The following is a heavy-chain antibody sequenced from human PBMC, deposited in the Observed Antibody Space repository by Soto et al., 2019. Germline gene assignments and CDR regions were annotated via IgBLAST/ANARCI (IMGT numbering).Heavy chain of an antibody. J-gene: IGHJ6*02. CDR3: ATGGHNDGYNFYHGMDV. CDR1: GGIFTNNA. D-gene: IGHD5-18*01. CDR2: VIPLFDTA. V-gene: IGHV1-69*01. Sequence: QVQVVQSGAEVKKPGSSVKVSCKVSGGIFTNNAISCVRQAPGQGREWLGGVIPLFDTAYYAQIFRGRLRISADGAKTTAYMELSGLTYADTAVYFCATGGHNDGYNFYHGMDVWGQGTTGTVS.